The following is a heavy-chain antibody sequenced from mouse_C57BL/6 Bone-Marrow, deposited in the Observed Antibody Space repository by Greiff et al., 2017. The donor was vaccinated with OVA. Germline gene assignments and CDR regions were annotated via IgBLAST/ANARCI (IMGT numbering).Heavy chain of an antibody. CDR2: ITHSGET. D-gene: IGHD1-1*01. Sequence: VKLMESGPGLVKPSQSLFLTCSISGFPITSRYYWFWIRQSPGKPLEWMGYITHSGETFYNPSLQSPISITRETSKNQFFLQLNSVTTEDTAMYYGAGDRNGSRNFDVWGTGTTVTVAS. CDR3: AGDRNGSRNFDV. CDR1: GFPITSRYY. J-gene: IGHJ1*03. V-gene: IGHV12-3*01.